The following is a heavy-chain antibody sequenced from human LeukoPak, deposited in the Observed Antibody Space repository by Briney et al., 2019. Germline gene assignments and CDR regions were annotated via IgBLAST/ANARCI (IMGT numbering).Heavy chain of an antibody. Sequence: SETLSLPCTVSGGSISSSSYYWGWVRQPPGKGGEWFGSIYYSGSTYYNPSLKSRVTISVDRSKNQFSLKLSSVTAADTAVYYCARDLRAPGLGGYWGQGTLVTVSS. CDR3: ARDLRAPGLGGY. J-gene: IGHJ4*02. V-gene: IGHV4-39*07. CDR1: GGSISSSSYY. D-gene: IGHD3-10*01. CDR2: IYYSGST.